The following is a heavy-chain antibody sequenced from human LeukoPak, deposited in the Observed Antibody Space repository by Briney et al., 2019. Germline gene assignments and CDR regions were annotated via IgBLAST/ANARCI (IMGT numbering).Heavy chain of an antibody. Sequence: GGSLRLSCAASGFTFSSYSMNWVRQAPGKGLEWVAVISYDGSNKYYADSVKGRFTISRDNSKNTLYLQMNSLRAEDTAVYYCARDRWLGAVATPHAFDIWGQGTMVTVSS. CDR3: ARDRWLGAVATPHAFDI. D-gene: IGHD6-19*01. J-gene: IGHJ3*02. CDR2: ISYDGSNK. CDR1: GFTFSSYS. V-gene: IGHV3-30*03.